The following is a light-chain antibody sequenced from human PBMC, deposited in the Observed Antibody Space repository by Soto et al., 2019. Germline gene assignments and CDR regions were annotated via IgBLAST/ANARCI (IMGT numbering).Light chain of an antibody. CDR3: SSYTSSSTLG. Sequence: QSALTQPAFVSGSPGQSITLSCTGTTSDVGGYNFVSWYQQHPGKVPKLMIYDVTNRPSGVSNRFSGSKSGNTASLTISGLQAEDEADYYCSSYTSSSTLGFGTGTKLTVL. V-gene: IGLV2-14*01. J-gene: IGLJ1*01. CDR1: TSDVGGYNF. CDR2: DVT.